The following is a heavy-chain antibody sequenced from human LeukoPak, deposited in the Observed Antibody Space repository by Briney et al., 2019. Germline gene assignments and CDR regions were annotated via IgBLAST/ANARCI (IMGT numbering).Heavy chain of an antibody. D-gene: IGHD4-17*01. CDR3: AKTTDYGDYGSFDI. CDR2: IRYDGSKK. V-gene: IGHV3-30*02. Sequence: PGGSLRLSCAASGFTFSSHGMHWVRQAPGKGLEWVAFIRYDGSKKYYADSVKGRFTTSRDNSRDTLYLQMNSLRGVDTAVYYCAKTTDYGDYGSFDICGQGTMVTVSS. J-gene: IGHJ3*02. CDR1: GFTFSSHG.